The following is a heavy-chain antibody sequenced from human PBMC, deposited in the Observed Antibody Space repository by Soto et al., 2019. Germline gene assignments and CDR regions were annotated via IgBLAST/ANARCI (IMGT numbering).Heavy chain of an antibody. D-gene: IGHD6-13*01. CDR1: GGSISSGDYY. CDR2: IYYSGST. J-gene: IGHJ4*02. CDR3: ATAKVVCSWHRSVNYFDY. Sequence: PSETLSLTCTVSGGSISSGDYYWSWIRQPPGKGREWIGYIYYSGSTYYNPSLKSRVTISVDTSKNQFSLKLSSVTAADTAVYYCATAKVVCSWHRSVNYFDYWGQGTLVTVS. V-gene: IGHV4-30-4*01.